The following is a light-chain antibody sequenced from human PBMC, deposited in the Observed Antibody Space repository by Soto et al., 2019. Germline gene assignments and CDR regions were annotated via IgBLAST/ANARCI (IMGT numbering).Light chain of an antibody. CDR3: QSYDSSLSGFYV. CDR2: GNS. Sequence: SVLTQPPSVSGAPGQRVTISCTGNSSSIGAGYDVHWYQHLPGTAPKLLISGNSNRPSGVPDRFSGSKSGTSASLAITGLQTEDEADYYCQSYDSSLSGFYVFGTGTKVTVL. J-gene: IGLJ1*01. CDR1: SSSIGAGYD. V-gene: IGLV1-40*01.